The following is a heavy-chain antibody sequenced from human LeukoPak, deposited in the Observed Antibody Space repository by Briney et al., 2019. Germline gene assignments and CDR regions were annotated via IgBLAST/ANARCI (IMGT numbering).Heavy chain of an antibody. CDR1: GFTFSSYS. J-gene: IGHJ6*02. CDR3: ARCGITFGGVIVISHYYYGMDV. D-gene: IGHD3-16*02. V-gene: IGHV4-34*01. CDR2: INHSGST. Sequence: GSLRLSCAASGFTFSSYSMNWVRQAPGKGLEWIGEINHSGSTNYNPSLKSRVTISVDTSKNQFSLKLSSVTAADTAVYYCARCGITFGGVIVISHYYYGMDVWGQGTTVTVSS.